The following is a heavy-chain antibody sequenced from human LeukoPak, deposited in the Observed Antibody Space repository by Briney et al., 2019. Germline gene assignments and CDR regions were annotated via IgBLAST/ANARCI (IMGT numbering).Heavy chain of an antibody. CDR2: IYWDDDK. J-gene: IGHJ5*02. D-gene: IGHD1-26*01. CDR3: AHRRPVGASYGVGFDP. V-gene: IGHV2-5*02. CDR1: GFSLTTSGVA. Sequence: SGPTLVKPTQTLTLTCTFSGFSLTTSGVAVGWIRQPPGKALEWLALIYWDDDKRYRSSLKSRLTITKDTSKNQVVLTMTNMDPVDTATYYCAHRRPVGASYGVGFDPWGQGTLATVSS.